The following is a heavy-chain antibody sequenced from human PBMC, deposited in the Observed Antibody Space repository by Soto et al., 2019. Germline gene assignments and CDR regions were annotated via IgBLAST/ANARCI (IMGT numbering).Heavy chain of an antibody. Sequence: QVQLVQSGAGVKKPGSSVKVSCKASGGTFSSYTISWVRQAPGQGLEWMGRIIPLLGIANYAQKFQGRVTITADKSTSTAYMELSSLRSEDTAVYYCARDHPSPTYSSSWYTDYWGQGTLVTVSS. D-gene: IGHD6-13*01. CDR1: GGTFSSYT. CDR2: IIPLLGIA. V-gene: IGHV1-69*08. J-gene: IGHJ4*02. CDR3: ARDHPSPTYSSSWYTDY.